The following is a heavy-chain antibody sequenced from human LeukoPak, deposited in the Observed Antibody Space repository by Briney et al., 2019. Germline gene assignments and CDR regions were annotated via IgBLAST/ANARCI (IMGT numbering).Heavy chain of an antibody. Sequence: SETLSLTCSVSGGSISGYYWGWIRQPPGKGLEWIGYINYSGSTNCNPSLKSRVTMSVDTPKEQFSLKLNSVTAGDRAVYYCARHKRGWHFDYWGQGTLVTVSS. V-gene: IGHV4-59*08. CDR2: INYSGST. D-gene: IGHD6-19*01. J-gene: IGHJ4*02. CDR1: GGSISGYY. CDR3: ARHKRGWHFDY.